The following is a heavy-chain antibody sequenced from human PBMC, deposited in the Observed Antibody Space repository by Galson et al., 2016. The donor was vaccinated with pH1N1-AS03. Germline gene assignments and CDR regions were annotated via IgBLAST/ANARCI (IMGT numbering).Heavy chain of an antibody. CDR2: INTDSGGT. Sequence: SVKVPCKASGYAFTDYYMHLLRQAPGQGLEWMAWINTDSGGTDYAQKFQGRVTMTRDASISTTYMELSSLRSDDTAVYYCVRGSPHSSSTNYAFEFWGRGTMVTVSS. CDR1: GYAFTDYY. V-gene: IGHV1-2*02. J-gene: IGHJ3*01. D-gene: IGHD6-13*01. CDR3: VRGSPHSSSTNYAFEF.